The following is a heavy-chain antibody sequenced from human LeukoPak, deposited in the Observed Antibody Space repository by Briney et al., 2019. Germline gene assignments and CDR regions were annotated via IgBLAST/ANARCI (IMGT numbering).Heavy chain of an antibody. CDR1: GYTFSGYY. CDR2: INPNSGGT. J-gene: IGHJ6*02. CDR3: ARVGSGTLRHYGMDV. D-gene: IGHD3-10*01. V-gene: IGHV1-2*02. Sequence: ASVKVSCKASGYTFSGYYMHWVRQAPGQGREWMGWINPNSGGTNYAQKFQGRVTMTRDTSISTAYMELSRLRSDDTAVYYCARVGSGTLRHYGMDVWGQGTTVTVSS.